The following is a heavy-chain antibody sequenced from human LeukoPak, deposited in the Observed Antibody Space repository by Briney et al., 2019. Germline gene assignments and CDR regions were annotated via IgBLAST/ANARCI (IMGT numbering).Heavy chain of an antibody. CDR3: ARGMLGTFWYFDL. Sequence: GGSLRLSCAASEFSFNNYWMMWVRQAPGKGLEWVADIKEDGGEKYYMDSVKGRFTISRDNAKNSLYLQMNSLRVDDTAMYYCARGMLGTFWYFDLWGRGTLVTVSS. D-gene: IGHD3-10*02. CDR2: IKEDGGEK. CDR1: EFSFNNYW. J-gene: IGHJ2*01. V-gene: IGHV3-7*01.